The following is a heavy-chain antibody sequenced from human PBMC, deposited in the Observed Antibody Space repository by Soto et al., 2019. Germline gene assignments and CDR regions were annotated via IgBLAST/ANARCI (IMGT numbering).Heavy chain of an antibody. CDR1: GFTFSSYW. CDR3: ASPLKAFDI. V-gene: IGHV3-48*01. CDR2: ISSSSSTI. J-gene: IGHJ3*02. Sequence: GGSLRLSCVASGFTFSSYWMNWVRQAPGKGLEWVSYISSSSSTIYYADSVKGRFTISRDNAKNSLYLQMNSLRAEDTAVYYCASPLKAFDIWGQGTMVTVSS.